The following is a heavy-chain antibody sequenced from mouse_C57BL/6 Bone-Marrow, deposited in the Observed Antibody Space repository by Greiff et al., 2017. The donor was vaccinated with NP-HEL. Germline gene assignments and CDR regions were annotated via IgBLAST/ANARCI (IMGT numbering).Heavy chain of an antibody. CDR3: ARLKLGQDYFDF. CDR2: IYPRSGNT. V-gene: IGHV1-81*01. Sequence: VQLQQSGAELARPGASVKLSCKASGYTFTSYGISWVKQRTGQGLEWIGEIYPRSGNTYYNEKFKGKATLTADKSSSTAYMELRSLTSEDSAVYLCARLKLGQDYFDFGGQGTTLTVSS. CDR1: GYTFTSYG. J-gene: IGHJ2*01. D-gene: IGHD4-1*01.